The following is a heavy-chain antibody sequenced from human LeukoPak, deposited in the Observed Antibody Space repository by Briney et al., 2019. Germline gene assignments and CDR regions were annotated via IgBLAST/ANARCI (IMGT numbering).Heavy chain of an antibody. CDR2: ISGSGGST. Sequence: GGSLRLSCAASGFTFSSYAMSWVRQAPGKGLEWVSAISGSGGSTYYADSVKGRFTISRDNSKNTLYLQMNSLRAEDTAVYYCAKDLCSSTSCTPHYWGQGTLVTVSS. J-gene: IGHJ4*02. V-gene: IGHV3-23*01. D-gene: IGHD2-2*01. CDR3: AKDLCSSTSCTPHY. CDR1: GFTFSSYA.